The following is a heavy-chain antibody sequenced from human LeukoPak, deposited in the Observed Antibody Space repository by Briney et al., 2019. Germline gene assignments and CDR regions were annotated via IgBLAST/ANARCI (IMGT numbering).Heavy chain of an antibody. CDR2: INPNSSGT. V-gene: IGHV1-2*02. CDR1: GYTFTGYY. J-gene: IGHJ4*02. CDR3: ARAGDWYYDILTGYERYFDY. D-gene: IGHD3-9*01. Sequence: ASVKVSCKASGYTFTGYYMHWVRQAPGQGLEWMGWINPNSSGTNYAQKFQGRVTMTRDTSISTAYMELSRLRSDDTAVYYCARAGDWYYDILTGYERYFDYWGQGTLVTVSS.